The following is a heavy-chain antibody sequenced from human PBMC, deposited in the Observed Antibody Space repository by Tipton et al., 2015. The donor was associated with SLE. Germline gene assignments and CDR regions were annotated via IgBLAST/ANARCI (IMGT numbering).Heavy chain of an antibody. CDR2: IYYSGST. CDR3: ARSPTRPGYFQH. Sequence: TLSLTCTVSGGSISSSSYYWGWIRQPPGKGLEWIGSIYYSGSTYYNPSLKSRVTISVDTSKNQFSLKLSSATAADTAVYYCARSPTRPGYFQHWGQGTLVIVSS. CDR1: GGSISSSSYY. D-gene: IGHD3-10*01. J-gene: IGHJ1*01. V-gene: IGHV4-39*07.